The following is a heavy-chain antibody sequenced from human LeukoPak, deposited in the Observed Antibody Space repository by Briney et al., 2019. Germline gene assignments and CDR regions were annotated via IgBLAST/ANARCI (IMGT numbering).Heavy chain of an antibody. CDR2: IYYSGSI. J-gene: IGHJ4*02. V-gene: IGHV4-31*03. CDR3: ARVDSYGFSYFDY. CDR1: GGSISSGGYY. Sequence: SQTLSLTCTVSGGSISSGGYYWSWIRQHPGKGLEWIGYIYYSGSIYYNPSLKSRVTILVDTSKNQFSLKLSSVTAADTAVYYCARVDSYGFSYFDYWGQGTLVTVSS. D-gene: IGHD5-18*01.